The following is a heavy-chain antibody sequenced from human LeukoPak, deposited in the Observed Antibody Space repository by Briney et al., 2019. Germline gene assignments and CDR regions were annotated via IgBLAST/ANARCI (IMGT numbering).Heavy chain of an antibody. D-gene: IGHD5-12*01. V-gene: IGHV3-30-3*02. CDR2: ISYDGSNK. Sequence: PGGSLRLSCAASGFTFGSYAMHWVRQAPGKGLEWVAVISYDGSNKYYADSVKGRFTISRDNSKNTLYLQMNSLRAEDTAMYYCAKSLGGSGYSAYHPWDIWGQGTMVTVPS. CDR1: GFTFGSYA. J-gene: IGHJ3*02. CDR3: AKSLGGSGYSAYHPWDI.